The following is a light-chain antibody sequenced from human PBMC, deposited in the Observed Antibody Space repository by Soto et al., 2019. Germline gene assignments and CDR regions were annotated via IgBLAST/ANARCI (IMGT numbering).Light chain of an antibody. CDR2: DAS. CDR1: QSIGRW. J-gene: IGKJ4*01. CDR3: QQYNSYLT. Sequence: DIQMTQSPSTLSASVRDRVTITCRASQSIGRWLAWYQQKPGKAPKLLIFDASTLESGVPSRFGGSGSGTEFTLTISSLQPDDFATYYCQQYNSYLTVGGGTKVDSK. V-gene: IGKV1-5*01.